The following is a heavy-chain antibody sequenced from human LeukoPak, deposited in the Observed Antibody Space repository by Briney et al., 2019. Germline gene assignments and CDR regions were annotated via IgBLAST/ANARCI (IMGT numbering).Heavy chain of an antibody. CDR3: AREVSSSSGWHYYYYYYMDV. Sequence: GGSLRLSCAASGFTFSSYWMSWVRQAPGKGLEWVANIKQDVSEKYYVDSVKGRFTISRDNAKSSLYLQMNSLRAEDTAVYYCAREVSSSSGWHYYYYYYMDVWGKGTTVTVSS. J-gene: IGHJ6*03. V-gene: IGHV3-7*01. CDR1: GFTFSSYW. CDR2: IKQDVSEK. D-gene: IGHD6-19*01.